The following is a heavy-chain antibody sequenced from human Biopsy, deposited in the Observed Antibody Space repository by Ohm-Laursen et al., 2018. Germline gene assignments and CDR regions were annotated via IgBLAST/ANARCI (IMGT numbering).Heavy chain of an antibody. J-gene: IGHJ4*02. V-gene: IGHV4-59*08. Sequence: TLSLTCSVSGGSISSSYWSWIRQPPGKGPEWIGYISYSGSTSYNPSLKSRVTISADTSKNQLSLTLISLTAADTAVYFCAKQWSYYESFTQHYRGDFDYWGQGTLVSVSS. CDR3: AKQWSYYESFTQHYRGDFDY. CDR1: GGSISSSY. CDR2: ISYSGST. D-gene: IGHD3-16*01.